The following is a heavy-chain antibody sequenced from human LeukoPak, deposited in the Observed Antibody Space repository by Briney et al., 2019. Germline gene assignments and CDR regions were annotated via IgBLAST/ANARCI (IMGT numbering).Heavy chain of an antibody. CDR1: GGSISSGNYY. Sequence: PSETLSLTCTVSGGSISSGNYYWSWIRQHPGKGLEWIGYIHHSGSTYYNPSLKSRVIISVDTSKNQFSLKLNSVTAADAAVYYCASYGSGSYRFDPWGQGTLVTVSS. J-gene: IGHJ5*02. D-gene: IGHD3-10*01. CDR3: ASYGSGSYRFDP. V-gene: IGHV4-31*03. CDR2: IHHSGST.